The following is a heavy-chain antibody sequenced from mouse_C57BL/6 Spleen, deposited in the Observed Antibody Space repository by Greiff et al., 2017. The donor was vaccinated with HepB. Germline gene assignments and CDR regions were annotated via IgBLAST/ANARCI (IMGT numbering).Heavy chain of an antibody. J-gene: IGHJ2*01. CDR1: GYTFTSYG. V-gene: IGHV1-81*01. CDR3: RHYYGCSDY. D-gene: IGHD1-1*01. CDR2: IYPRSGNT. Sequence: VKLMESGAELARPGASVKLSCKASGYTFTSYGISWVKQRTGQGLEWIGEIYPRSGNTYYNEKFKGKATLTADKSSSTAYMELRSLTSEDSAVYFCRHYYGCSDYWGQGTTLTVSS.